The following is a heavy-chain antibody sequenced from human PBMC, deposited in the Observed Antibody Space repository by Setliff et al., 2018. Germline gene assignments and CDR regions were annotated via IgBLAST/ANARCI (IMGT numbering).Heavy chain of an antibody. J-gene: IGHJ5*02. CDR3: ARDLIRGAPNWFDP. Sequence: PGGSLRLSCAASGFTFSNYEMNWVRQAPGKGLEWVSYINSGGSLIYYADSVKGRFTISRDNAKSSLYLQMNSLRAEDTAVYYCARDLIRGAPNWFDPWGRGTLVTVSS. CDR1: GFTFSNYE. V-gene: IGHV3-48*03. CDR2: INSGGSLI. D-gene: IGHD3-10*01.